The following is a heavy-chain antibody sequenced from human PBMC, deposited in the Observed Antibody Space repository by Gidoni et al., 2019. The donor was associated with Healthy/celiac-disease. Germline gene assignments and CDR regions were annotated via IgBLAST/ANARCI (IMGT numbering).Heavy chain of an antibody. Sequence: EVQLVESGGGLVQPGGSLRLSFEASGSTFSSYEMNWVRQAPGKGLEWVSDISSSGSTIYDADSVKGRFTISRDNAKNSLYLQMNSLRAEDTAVYYCAREFWVDGDYEYFDYWGQGTLVTVSS. V-gene: IGHV3-48*03. CDR1: GSTFSSYE. CDR2: ISSSGSTI. J-gene: IGHJ4*02. D-gene: IGHD4-17*01. CDR3: AREFWVDGDYEYFDY.